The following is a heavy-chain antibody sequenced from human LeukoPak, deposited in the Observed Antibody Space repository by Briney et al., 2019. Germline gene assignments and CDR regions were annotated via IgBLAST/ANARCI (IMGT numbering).Heavy chain of an antibody. D-gene: IGHD3-10*01. J-gene: IGHJ4*02. CDR1: GFTFSSYS. Sequence: PGGSLRLSCAASGFTFSSYSMNWVRQAPGKGLEWISSISSSSSYIYYADSVKGRFTMSRDNAKNSLYLQMNSLSAEDTAVYYCARDLVPSFYGSGSYAYWGQGTLVTVSS. CDR3: ARDLVPSFYGSGSYAY. CDR2: ISSSSSYI. V-gene: IGHV3-21*01.